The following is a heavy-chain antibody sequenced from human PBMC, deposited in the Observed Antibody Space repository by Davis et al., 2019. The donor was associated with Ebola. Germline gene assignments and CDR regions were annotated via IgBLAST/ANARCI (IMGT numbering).Heavy chain of an antibody. Sequence: SPNTSRQGSCYRQRPYWITWVRQIPGKGLERIGRIDPSVSYTNYSPSFQGHVTISADKSISTAYLQWSSLRASDTAMYYCARQDVLRFLWADWGQGTLVTVSS. V-gene: IGHV5-10-1*01. CDR2: IDPSVSYT. CDR1: CYRQRPYW. D-gene: IGHD3-3*01. J-gene: IGHJ4*02. CDR3: ARQDVLRFLWAD.